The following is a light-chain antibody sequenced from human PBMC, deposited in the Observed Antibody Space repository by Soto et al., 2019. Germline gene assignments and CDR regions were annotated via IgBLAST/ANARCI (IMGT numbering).Light chain of an antibody. V-gene: IGKV3-15*01. CDR2: GAS. CDR3: QQYNTWPPYT. J-gene: IGKJ2*01. Sequence: EIVMTQSPATLSVSPGERATLSCRASQSVSSNLAWYQQKPGQAPRLLIYGASTRATGIPARFSGSGSGTEFTLTISSLQYEAFEVYYCQQYNTWPPYTFGQGTKLEIK. CDR1: QSVSSN.